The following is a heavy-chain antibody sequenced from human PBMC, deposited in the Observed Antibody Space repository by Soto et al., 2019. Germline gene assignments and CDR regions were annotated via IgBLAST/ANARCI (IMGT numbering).Heavy chain of an antibody. Sequence: PGESLKISCKGSGYSFTSYWISWVRQMPGKGLEWMGRIDPSDSYTNYSPSFQGHVTISADKSISTAYLQWSSLKASDTAMYYCAGGRYCSSTSCHSNYYYYGMDVWGQGTTVTVSS. CDR2: IDPSDSYT. J-gene: IGHJ6*02. CDR3: AGGRYCSSTSCHSNYYYYGMDV. CDR1: GYSFTSYW. D-gene: IGHD2-2*01. V-gene: IGHV5-10-1*01.